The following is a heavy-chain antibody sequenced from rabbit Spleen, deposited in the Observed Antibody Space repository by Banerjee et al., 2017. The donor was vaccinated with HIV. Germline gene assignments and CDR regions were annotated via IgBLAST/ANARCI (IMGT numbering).Heavy chain of an antibody. CDR2: IDIGSSGST. J-gene: IGHJ4*01. V-gene: IGHV1S45*01. CDR3: ARERPGSDNFDL. Sequence: QEHLVESGGGLVKPGASLTLTCKASGFDFSRSDWICWVRQAPGKGLEWIACIDIGSSGSTYYASWAKGRFTISKTSSTTVTLQMTSLTAADTATYFCARERPGSDNFDLWGPGTLVTVS. CDR1: GFDFSRSDW. D-gene: IGHD3-1*01.